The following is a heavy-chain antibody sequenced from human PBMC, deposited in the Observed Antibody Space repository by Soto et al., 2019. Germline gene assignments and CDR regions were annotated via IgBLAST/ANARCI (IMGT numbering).Heavy chain of an antibody. Sequence: SETLSLTCAVYGGSFSGYYWSWIRQPPGKGLEWIGEINHSGSTNYNPSLKSRVTISVDTSKNQFSLKLSSVTAADTAVYYCARVYAADTYYYYGMDVWGQGTTVTVSS. D-gene: IGHD6-13*01. CDR3: ARVYAADTYYYYGMDV. CDR2: INHSGST. CDR1: GGSFSGYY. V-gene: IGHV4-34*01. J-gene: IGHJ6*02.